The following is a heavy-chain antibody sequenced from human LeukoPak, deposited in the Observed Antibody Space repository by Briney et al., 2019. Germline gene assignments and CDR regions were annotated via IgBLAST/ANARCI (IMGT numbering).Heavy chain of an antibody. J-gene: IGHJ5*02. CDR3: ARGLRDSSGWWGWFDP. CDR2: INHSGST. CDR1: GGSISNYY. V-gene: IGHV4-34*01. D-gene: IGHD6-19*01. Sequence: SETLSLTCTVSGGSISNYYWSWIRQPPGKGLEWIGEINHSGSTNYNPSLKSRVTISVDASKNQFSLKLTSVTAADTAVYYCARGLRDSSGWWGWFDPWGQGTLVTVSS.